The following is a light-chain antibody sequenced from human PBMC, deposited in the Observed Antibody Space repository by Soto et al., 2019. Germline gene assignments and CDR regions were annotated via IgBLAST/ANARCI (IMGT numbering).Light chain of an antibody. CDR1: QSVSSSY. CDR2: GAS. V-gene: IGKV3-20*01. Sequence: EIVLTQSPGTLSLSPGERATLSCRASQSVSSSYLAWYQHKPGQAPKPLIYGASSRATGIPDRFSGSGSGTDFTLTISTLEPEGFALYSCQQYDTSPLTFGGGTKVEIK. CDR3: QQYDTSPLT. J-gene: IGKJ4*01.